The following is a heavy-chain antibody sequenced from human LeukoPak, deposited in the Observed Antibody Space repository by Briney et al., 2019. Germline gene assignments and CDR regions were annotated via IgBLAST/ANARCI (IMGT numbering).Heavy chain of an antibody. CDR3: AKVALIWFGELGAFDI. Sequence: PGGSLRLSCAASGFTFSSYAMHWVRQAPGKGLEWVAVISYDGSNKYYADSVKGRFTISRDNSKNTLYLQMNSLRAEDTAVYYCAKVALIWFGELGAFDIWGQGTMVTVSS. CDR1: GFTFSSYA. CDR2: ISYDGSNK. J-gene: IGHJ3*02. D-gene: IGHD3-10*01. V-gene: IGHV3-30-3*01.